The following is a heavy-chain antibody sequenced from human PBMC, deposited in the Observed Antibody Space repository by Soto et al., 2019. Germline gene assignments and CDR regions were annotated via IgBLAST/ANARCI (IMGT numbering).Heavy chain of an antibody. Sequence: GGSLSLSCAASGFTVSSNYMSWVRQAPGKGLEWVSVIYSGGSTYYADPVKGRFTISRDNSKNTLYLQMNSLRAEDTAVYYCARDLVSSGYYDSSGYSGGFDYWGQGTLVTVSS. CDR1: GFTVSSNY. J-gene: IGHJ4*02. D-gene: IGHD3-22*01. CDR2: IYSGGST. CDR3: ARDLVSSGYYDSSGYSGGFDY. V-gene: IGHV3-53*01.